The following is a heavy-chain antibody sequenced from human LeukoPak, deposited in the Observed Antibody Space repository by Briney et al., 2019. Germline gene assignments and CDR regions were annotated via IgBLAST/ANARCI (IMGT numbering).Heavy chain of an antibody. V-gene: IGHV3-48*01. CDR3: ARSGSGWSFDF. CDR2: ISSSSSTI. Sequence: GGSLRLSCAAFGFTFSIYGMNWVRQAPGKGLEWVSCISSSSSTIYSADSVKGRFTISRDNAKNSLYLQLNSLRAEDTAVYYCARSGSGWSFDFWGQGTLVTVSS. J-gene: IGHJ4*02. CDR1: GFTFSIYG. D-gene: IGHD6-19*01.